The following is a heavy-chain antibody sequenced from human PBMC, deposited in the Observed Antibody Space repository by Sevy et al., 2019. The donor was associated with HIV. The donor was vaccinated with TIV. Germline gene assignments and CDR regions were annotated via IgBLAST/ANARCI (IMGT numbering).Heavy chain of an antibody. V-gene: IGHV3-21*01. J-gene: IGHJ4*02. CDR3: ARVRAPIIAAAGLFDY. CDR2: ISSSSYI. CDR1: GFTFSSYS. Sequence: GGSLRLSCAASGFTFSSYSMNWVRQAPGKGLEWVSSISSSSYIYYADSVKGRFIISRDNAKNSLYLQMNSLRAEDTAVYYCARVRAPIIAAAGLFDYWGQGTLVTVSS. D-gene: IGHD6-13*01.